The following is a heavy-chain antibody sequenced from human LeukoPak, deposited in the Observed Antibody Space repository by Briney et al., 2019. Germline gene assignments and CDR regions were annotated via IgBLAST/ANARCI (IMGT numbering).Heavy chain of an antibody. CDR3: ARDVYCGSTTCSYYFDY. D-gene: IGHD2-2*01. CDR2: IIPIFGTA. J-gene: IGHJ4*02. V-gene: IGHV1-69*13. CDR1: GGTFSSSA. Sequence: GASVKVSCKASGGTFSSSAISWVRQAPGQGLEWMGGIIPIFGTANYAQKFQGRVTITADESTSTAYMELSSLRSEDTAVYYCARDVYCGSTTCSYYFDYWGQGTLVTVSS.